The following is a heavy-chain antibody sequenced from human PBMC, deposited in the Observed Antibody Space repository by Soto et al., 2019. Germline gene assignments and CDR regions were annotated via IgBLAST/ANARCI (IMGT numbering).Heavy chain of an antibody. D-gene: IGHD1-26*01. Sequence: GESLKISCAASGFTFSSYAMHWVRQAPGKGLEWVAVISYDGSNKYYADSVKGRFTISRDNSKNTLYLQMNSLRAEDTAVYYCAREIFRLGAGLVSGFDYWGQGTLVTVSS. CDR3: AREIFRLGAGLVSGFDY. CDR2: ISYDGSNK. CDR1: GFTFSSYA. J-gene: IGHJ4*02. V-gene: IGHV3-30-3*01.